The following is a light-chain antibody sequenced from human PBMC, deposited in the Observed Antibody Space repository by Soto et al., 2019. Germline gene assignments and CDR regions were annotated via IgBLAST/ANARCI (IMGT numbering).Light chain of an antibody. CDR3: QQYNNWTPA. J-gene: IGKJ1*01. CDR1: QSVSGN. CDR2: GAS. V-gene: IGKV3-15*01. Sequence: EIVMTQSPATLSVSPGERATLSCRASQSVSGNLAWYQQKPGQAPRLLIYGASTRATGIPARFSGSGSGTEFTLTLSSLQSEDFAVYYCQQYNNWTPAFGQGTKVEIK.